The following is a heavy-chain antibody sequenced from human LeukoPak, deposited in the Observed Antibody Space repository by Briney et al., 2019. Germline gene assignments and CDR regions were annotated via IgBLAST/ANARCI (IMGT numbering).Heavy chain of an antibody. CDR1: GFTFSSYG. D-gene: IGHD3-10*01. Sequence: PGGSLRLSCAASGFTFSSYGMHWVRQAPGKGLEWVAVISYDGSNKYYADSVKGRFTISRDNSKNTLYLQMNSLRAEDTAVYYCAKDGSGSYLDYWGQGTLVTVSS. CDR2: ISYDGSNK. J-gene: IGHJ4*02. V-gene: IGHV3-30*18. CDR3: AKDGSGSYLDY.